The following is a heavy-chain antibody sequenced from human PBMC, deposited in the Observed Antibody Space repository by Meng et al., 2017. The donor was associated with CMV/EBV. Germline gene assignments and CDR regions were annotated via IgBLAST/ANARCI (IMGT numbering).Heavy chain of an antibody. J-gene: IGHJ4*02. V-gene: IGHV3-48*03. D-gene: IGHD6-6*01. CDR2: ISIGGTTR. CDR1: GFTFSSYE. CDR3: ASQERAARPGY. Sequence: GESLKISCAASGFTFSSYEMNWVRQAPGKGLEWISYISIGGTTRYYADSVMGRFTISRDNAKNSLYLQMNSLRVEDTAVYYCASQERAARPGYWGQGTLVTVSS.